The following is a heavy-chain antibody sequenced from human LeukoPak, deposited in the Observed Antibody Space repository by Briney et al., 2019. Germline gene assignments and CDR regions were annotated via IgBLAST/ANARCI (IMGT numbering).Heavy chain of an antibody. J-gene: IGHJ1*01. CDR1: GFTLSNAW. D-gene: IGHD3-22*01. CDR2: IKSKTDGGTT. Sequence: GGSLRLSCAACGFTLSNAWMSWVRQAPGKGLEWVGRIKSKTDGGTTDYAAPVKGRFTISRDDSKNTLYLQMNSLKTEDTAVYYCTTDPFYYYDSSGYLEYFHHWGQGTLVTVSS. V-gene: IGHV3-15*01. CDR3: TTDPFYYYDSSGYLEYFHH.